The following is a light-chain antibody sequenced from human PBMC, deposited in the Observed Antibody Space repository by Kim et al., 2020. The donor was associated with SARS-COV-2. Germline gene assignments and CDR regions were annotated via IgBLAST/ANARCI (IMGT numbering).Light chain of an antibody. J-gene: IGKJ1*01. CDR1: QSISSW. V-gene: IGKV1-5*01. Sequence: IQMTQSPSTLSASVGDRVTITCRASQSISSWLAWYQQKPGKAPKLLIYDASSLESGVPSRFSGSGSGTEFTLTISSLQPDDFATYYCQQYKSYSLTFGQGTKVDIK. CDR2: DAS. CDR3: QQYKSYSLT.